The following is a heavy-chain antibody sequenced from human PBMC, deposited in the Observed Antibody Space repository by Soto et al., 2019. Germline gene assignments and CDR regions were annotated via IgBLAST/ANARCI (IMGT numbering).Heavy chain of an antibody. V-gene: IGHV6-1*01. Sequence: SQTLSLTCAISVDSVSSNSAAWNWIRQSPSRGLEWLGRTYYRSKWYNDYAESVKSRITINPDTSKNQFSLHLNSVTPEDTAVYYCARDPPDFHSAFDYWGQGTLVTVSS. CDR2: TYYRSKWYN. CDR3: ARDPPDFHSAFDY. D-gene: IGHD4-4*01. J-gene: IGHJ4*02. CDR1: VDSVSSNSAA.